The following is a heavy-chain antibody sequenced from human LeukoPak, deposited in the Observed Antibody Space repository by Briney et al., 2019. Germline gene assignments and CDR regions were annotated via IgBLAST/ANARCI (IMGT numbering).Heavy chain of an antibody. CDR2: INPKSGGT. D-gene: IGHD1-20*01. V-gene: IGHV1-2*02. J-gene: IGHJ4*02. CDR3: ARAISLTGTGAFPDY. CDR1: GYTFTDYY. Sequence: ASVKVSCKASGYTFTDYYIHWVRQAPGQGLEWMGWINPKSGGTNYAQKFQGRLAMARDTSISTTYMDLSGLRSDDTAMYYCARAISLTGTGAFPDYWGQGSLVTVSS.